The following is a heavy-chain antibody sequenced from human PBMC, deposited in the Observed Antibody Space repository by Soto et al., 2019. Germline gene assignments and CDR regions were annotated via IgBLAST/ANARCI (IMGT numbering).Heavy chain of an antibody. CDR2: IRQDGSET. Sequence: EVQLVESGGDLVQPGGSLRLSCEASGFTFTNYWMTWVRQVAGKGLEWVAIIRQDGSETKYVDSVKGRLTISRDNTKSSSYLQMTSLTDGDTAMYYCLTTTRDRPFDHWGQGTLVTVAS. CDR1: GFTFTNYW. V-gene: IGHV3-7*03. CDR3: LTTTRDRPFDH. D-gene: IGHD1-1*01. J-gene: IGHJ4*02.